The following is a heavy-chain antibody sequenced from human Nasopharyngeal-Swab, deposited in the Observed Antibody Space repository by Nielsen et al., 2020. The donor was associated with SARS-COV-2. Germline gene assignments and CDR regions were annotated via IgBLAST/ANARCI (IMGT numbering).Heavy chain of an antibody. CDR1: NGYFIGYY. Sequence: SETLSLTCGVLNGYFIGYYWTWIRQPPGEGLEWIGEINPAGTTNYTPSLKSRVTMSVDTSKNQFSLKLNSVTAADTAVYYCARRHRSCGGGACPIDYWGQGALVTVSS. CDR3: ARRHRSCGGGACPIDY. J-gene: IGHJ4*02. V-gene: IGHV4-34*01. CDR2: INPAGTT. D-gene: IGHD2-21*02.